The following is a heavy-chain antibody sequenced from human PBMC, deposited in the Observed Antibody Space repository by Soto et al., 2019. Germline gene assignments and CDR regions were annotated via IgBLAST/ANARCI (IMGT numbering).Heavy chain of an antibody. CDR3: ARGLGYRGPYYYYYYGMDV. D-gene: IGHD5-18*01. Sequence: SETLSLTCAVYGGSFSGYYWSWIRQPPGKGLEWIGEINHSGSTNYNPSLKSRVTISVDTSKNQFSLKLSSVTAADTAVYYCARGLGYRGPYYYYYYGMDVWGEGTTVTVSS. CDR2: INHSGST. V-gene: IGHV4-34*01. CDR1: GGSFSGYY. J-gene: IGHJ6*04.